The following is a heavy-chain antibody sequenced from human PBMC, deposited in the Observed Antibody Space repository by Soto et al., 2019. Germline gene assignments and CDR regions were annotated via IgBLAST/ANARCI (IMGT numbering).Heavy chain of an antibody. V-gene: IGHV4-30-4*01. Sequence: QVQLQESGPGLVRPSQTLSLTCTVSGGSINSDNFYWSWVRQPPGKGLEWIGYIYSSGSTYYNPSLKSRVTISVETSKNKFSLRLISVTAADTAVYYCVSGSSSWPRGGWFDPWGQGTLVTVSS. CDR1: GGSINSDNFY. J-gene: IGHJ5*02. CDR3: VSGSSSWPRGGWFDP. D-gene: IGHD6-13*01. CDR2: IYSSGST.